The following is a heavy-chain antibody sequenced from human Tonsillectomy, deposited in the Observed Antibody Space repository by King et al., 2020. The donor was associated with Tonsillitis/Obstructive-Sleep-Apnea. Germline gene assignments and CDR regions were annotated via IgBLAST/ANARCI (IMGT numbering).Heavy chain of an antibody. J-gene: IGHJ4*02. CDR3: TTDRPIAGGDY. Sequence: QLVQSGGGLVKPGGALRLSCAASGFTFSNAWMSWVSQAPGKGLEWVGRIKSKTDVGTTDYAAPVKGRFTISRDDSKNTPYLQMNSLKTEDTAVYYCTTDRPIAGGDYWGQGTLVTVSS. CDR1: GFTFSNAW. CDR2: IKSKTDVGTT. D-gene: IGHD6-13*01. V-gene: IGHV3-15*01.